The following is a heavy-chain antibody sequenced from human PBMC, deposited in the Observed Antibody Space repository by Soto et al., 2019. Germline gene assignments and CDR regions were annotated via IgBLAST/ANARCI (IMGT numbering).Heavy chain of an antibody. V-gene: IGHV1-46*01. J-gene: IGHJ5*02. Sequence: GASVKVSCKASGYTFTNHYMHCVRQAPGQGLEWMALINPSGGSTSYAQKFQGRVTMTRDTSTSTVHMELNSLRAEDTAVYYCARNQEEETYYYGSGSYKINWFDPWGQGTLVTVSS. D-gene: IGHD3-10*01. CDR2: INPSGGST. CDR1: GYTFTNHY. CDR3: ARNQEEETYYYGSGSYKINWFDP.